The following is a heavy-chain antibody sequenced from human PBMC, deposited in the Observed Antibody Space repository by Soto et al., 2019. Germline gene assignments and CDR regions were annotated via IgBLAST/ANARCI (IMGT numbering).Heavy chain of an antibody. V-gene: IGHV3-49*04. J-gene: IGHJ3*02. CDR2: IRSKAYGGTT. Sequence: EVQLVESGGGLVQPGRSLRLSCTASGFTFGDYAMSWVRQAPGKGLEWVGFIRSKAYGGTTEYAASVKGRFTISRDDSKSIAYLQMNSLKTEDTAVYYCAKGILVKPPGTRTFDIWGQGTMVIVSS. D-gene: IGHD6-13*01. CDR1: GFTFGDYA. CDR3: AKGILVKPPGTRTFDI.